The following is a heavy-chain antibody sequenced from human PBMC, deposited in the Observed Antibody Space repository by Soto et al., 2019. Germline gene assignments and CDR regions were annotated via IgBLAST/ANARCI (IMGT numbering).Heavy chain of an antibody. D-gene: IGHD3-10*01. CDR3: ARGRSTMVCGVNSIYYYYYYGMEV. CDR1: GGSLSGYY. CDR2: INYSGST. J-gene: IGHJ6*02. V-gene: IGHV4-34*01. Sequence: SETMSLTCAVYGGSLSGYYWSWIRQPPGKGLEWIGEINYSGSTNYTPYLKSRVTISVDTSKNQSSLKLSSVTAADTAVYYCARGRSTMVCGVNSIYYYYYYGMEVWGQGTTVTVSS.